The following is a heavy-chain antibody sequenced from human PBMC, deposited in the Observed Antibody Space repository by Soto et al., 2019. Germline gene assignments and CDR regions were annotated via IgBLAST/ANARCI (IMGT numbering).Heavy chain of an antibody. CDR2: IWYDGSEK. CDR1: GFTFSSHG. Sequence: QGQLVQSGGGVVQPGRSLRLSCTASGFTFSSHGMHWVRQAPGKGLEWVAVIWYDGSEKYYPDSVKGRFTISRDNSRNTVSLQMSSLRAEDTAVYYCARWGDPKKLDVWGQGTTVTVSS. V-gene: IGHV3-33*01. CDR3: ARWGDPKKLDV. D-gene: IGHD3-10*01. J-gene: IGHJ6*02.